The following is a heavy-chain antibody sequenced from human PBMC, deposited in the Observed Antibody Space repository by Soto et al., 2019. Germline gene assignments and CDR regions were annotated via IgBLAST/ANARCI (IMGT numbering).Heavy chain of an antibody. V-gene: IGHV1-18*01. CDR3: VRDTYYYHSSGPAPFEY. CDR1: GHSFTTYG. CDR2: ISGYNGNT. J-gene: IGHJ4*02. Sequence: QIQLVQSGTEVKRSGASVKVSCKTSGHSFTTYGLSWVRQAPGRGLEWVGWISGYNGNTNYAQKFQGTVILTTDTPTTTGYMEIKSLSSDDTAVYYCVRDTYYYHSSGPAPFEYWGQGTQVTVSS. D-gene: IGHD3-22*01.